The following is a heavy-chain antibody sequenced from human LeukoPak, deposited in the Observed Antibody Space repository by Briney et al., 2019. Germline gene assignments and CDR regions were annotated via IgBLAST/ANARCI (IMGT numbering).Heavy chain of an antibody. CDR1: GFTFSSYA. V-gene: IGHV3-23*01. CDR3: ARDGSVLYDSSGYYLGHDY. J-gene: IGHJ4*02. D-gene: IGHD3-22*01. Sequence: PGGSLRLSCAASGFTFSSYAMSWVRQAPGKGLEWVSAISGSGGSTYYADSVKGRFTMSRDNSKNTLYLQMNSLRAEDTAVYYCARDGSVLYDSSGYYLGHDYGGQGTLVTVSS. CDR2: ISGSGGST.